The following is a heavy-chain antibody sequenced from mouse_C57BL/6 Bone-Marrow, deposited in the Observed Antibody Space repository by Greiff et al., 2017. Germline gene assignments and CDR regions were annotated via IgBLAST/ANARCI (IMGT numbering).Heavy chain of an antibody. Sequence: VQLQQSGAELVKPGASVKLSCKASGYTFTNYWMHWVKQRPGQGLEWIGMMHPNGGSPDYNEKFKSEATLSVDKSSRTAYMELSSLTSEESGVYYCARSDDYDDYTMDYWGQGTSVTVSS. V-gene: IGHV1-64*01. D-gene: IGHD2-4*01. CDR1: GYTFTNYW. CDR2: MHPNGGSP. CDR3: ARSDDYDDYTMDY. J-gene: IGHJ4*01.